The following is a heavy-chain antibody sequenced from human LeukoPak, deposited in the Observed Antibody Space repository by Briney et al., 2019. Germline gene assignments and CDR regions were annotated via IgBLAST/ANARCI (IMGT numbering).Heavy chain of an antibody. CDR1: GYTFTGYY. Sequence: GASVKVSCKASGYTFTGYYMHWVRQAPGQGLEWMGWINPNSGGTNYAQKLQGRVTMTTDTSTSTAYMELRSLRSDDTAVYYCARDPDVLPTSADYWGQGTLVTVSS. CDR2: INPNSGGT. J-gene: IGHJ4*02. D-gene: IGHD2/OR15-2a*01. V-gene: IGHV1-2*02. CDR3: ARDPDVLPTSADY.